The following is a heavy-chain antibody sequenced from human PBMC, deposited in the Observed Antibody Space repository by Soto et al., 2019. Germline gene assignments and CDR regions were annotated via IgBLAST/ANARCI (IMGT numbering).Heavy chain of an antibody. CDR3: ARDLALVETYYYDRTTYYPYY. CDR2: INPSDGAT. D-gene: IGHD3-22*01. J-gene: IGHJ4*01. V-gene: IGHV1-46*01. Sequence: ASVKVSCKASGYTFTNYYIHWVRQAPGQGLEWMGIINPSDGATSYAQKFQGRVTMTRDTSTSTVYVELSSLRSDDTALYYCARDLALVETYYYDRTTYYPYYCGQGIPVTVSS. CDR1: GYTFTNYY.